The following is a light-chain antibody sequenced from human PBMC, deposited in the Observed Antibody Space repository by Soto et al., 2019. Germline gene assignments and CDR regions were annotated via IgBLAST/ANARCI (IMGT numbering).Light chain of an antibody. CDR3: QQYKNWPRT. CDR2: GAS. V-gene: IGKV3-15*01. CDR1: QSVSSN. Sequence: EIVMTQSPATLSVSPGERATLSCRASQSVSSNLAWYQQKPGQSPRLLIYGASTRATGIPDRFSGSGSGTEFTLTISSLQSEDCAVYYCQQYKNWPRTFGQGTKVDIK. J-gene: IGKJ1*01.